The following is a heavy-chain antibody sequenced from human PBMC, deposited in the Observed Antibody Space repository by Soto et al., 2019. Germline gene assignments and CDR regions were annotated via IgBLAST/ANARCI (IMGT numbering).Heavy chain of an antibody. CDR1: GGSISSYY. V-gene: IGHV4-59*01. D-gene: IGHD2-2*01. CDR3: ARDFSGSEAVWYQLLWFPDY. CDR2: IYYSGST. Sequence: SETLSLTCTVSGGSISSYYWSWIRQPPGKGLEWIGYIYYSGSTNYNPSLKSRVTISVDTSKNQFSLKLSSVTAADTAVYYCARDFSGSEAVWYQLLWFPDYWGQGTLVTVSS. J-gene: IGHJ4*02.